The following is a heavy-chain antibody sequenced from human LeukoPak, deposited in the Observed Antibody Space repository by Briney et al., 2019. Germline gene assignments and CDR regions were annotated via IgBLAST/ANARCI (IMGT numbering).Heavy chain of an antibody. D-gene: IGHD2-21*02. CDR3: ARDLQAAVLVTAIIH. CDR1: GFMFSYYS. CDR2: ISQDGSNK. Sequence: AGGSLRLSCEGSGFMFSYYSMHWVRQTPGRGLEWVAVISQDGSNKFYADSVQGRFTISRDNSNNTLSLQMDSLRLDDTAVYFCARDLQAAVLVTAIIHWSPGTLVTVSS. V-gene: IGHV3-30-3*01. J-gene: IGHJ4*02.